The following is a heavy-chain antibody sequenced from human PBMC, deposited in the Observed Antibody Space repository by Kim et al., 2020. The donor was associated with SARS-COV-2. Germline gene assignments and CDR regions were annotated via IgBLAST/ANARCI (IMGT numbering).Heavy chain of an antibody. V-gene: IGHV1-46*01. CDR1: GYTFTSYY. J-gene: IGHJ4*02. CDR2: INPSGGGT. CDR3: ARGHRGGSWYSPLDN. D-gene: IGHD2-15*01. Sequence: ASVKVSCKASGYTFTSYYMHWVRQAPGQGLEWMGVINPSGGGTSYAQKFQGRVTMTRDTSTSTVYMELSSQRSEDTAVYYCARGHRGGSWYSPLDNWGQGTLVIVSS.